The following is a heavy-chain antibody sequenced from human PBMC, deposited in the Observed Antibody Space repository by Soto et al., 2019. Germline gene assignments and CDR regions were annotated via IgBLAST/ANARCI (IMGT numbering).Heavy chain of an antibody. CDR3: AKAGGAAGTVDYFDY. J-gene: IGHJ4*02. Sequence: PGGSLRLSCAASGFTFSSFFMHWVRQVPGEGLEWVSRISGDGCTISYADSVKGRFTVSRDNAKNTLYLQMNSLRDEDTAVYYCAKAGGAAGTVDYFDYWGQGTLVTVSS. D-gene: IGHD6-13*01. CDR2: ISGDGCTI. V-gene: IGHV3-74*01. CDR1: GFTFSSFF.